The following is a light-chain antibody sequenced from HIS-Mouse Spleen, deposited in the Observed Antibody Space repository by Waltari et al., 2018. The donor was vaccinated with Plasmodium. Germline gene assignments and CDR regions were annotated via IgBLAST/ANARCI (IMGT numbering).Light chain of an antibody. CDR2: RNN. Sequence: QSVLTQPPSASGTPGQRVTISCSGSSSNIGSNYVYWYQQLPGTDPNILIYRNNQRPSGVPDRFSGSKSGTSASLAISGLRSEDEADYYCAAWDDSLSGWVFGGGTKLTVL. CDR1: SSNIGSNY. V-gene: IGLV1-47*01. J-gene: IGLJ3*02. CDR3: AAWDDSLSGWV.